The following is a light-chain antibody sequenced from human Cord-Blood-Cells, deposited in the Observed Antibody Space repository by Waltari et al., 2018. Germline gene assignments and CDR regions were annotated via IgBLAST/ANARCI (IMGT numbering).Light chain of an antibody. CDR1: QSISSY. Sequence: IQMTQSPSSLSASVVDRVTITCRASQSISSYLNCYQQKPGKAPKLLIYAASSLQSGVPSRFSGSGSGTDFTLTISSLQPEDFATYYCQQSYSTPRTFGQGTKVEIK. CDR3: QQSYSTPRT. J-gene: IGKJ1*01. V-gene: IGKV1-39*01. CDR2: AAS.